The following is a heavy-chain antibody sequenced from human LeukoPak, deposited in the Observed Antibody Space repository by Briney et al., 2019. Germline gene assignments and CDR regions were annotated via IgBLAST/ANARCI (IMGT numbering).Heavy chain of an antibody. CDR1: GGSISSSNYF. J-gene: IGHJ4*02. CDR3: ARHKRLGELHP. CDR2: ISYGGDT. V-gene: IGHV4-39*01. D-gene: IGHD3-16*01. Sequence: SETLSLTCTVSGGSISSSNYFWGWIRQSPGRGLEWIGSISYGGDTYYNPSLKSRVTISLDTPKSQFSLRLSSVTAADTAVYYCARHKRLGELHPWGQGTLVTVSS.